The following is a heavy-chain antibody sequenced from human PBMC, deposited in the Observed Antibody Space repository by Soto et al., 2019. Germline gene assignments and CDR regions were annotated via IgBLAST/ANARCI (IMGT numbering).Heavy chain of an antibody. D-gene: IGHD1-26*01. Sequence: QVQLVQSGAEVKKPGASVKVSCKASGYTFTDYGVNWVRQATGQGLEWMGWMNPNSGDTVYAQKFQGRVSMTRTTSISTAYMELNSLKSEDTAVYYCARGGYSVGGATVYWGQGTLVTVSS. CDR3: ARGGYSVGGATVY. J-gene: IGHJ4*02. CDR2: MNPNSGDT. CDR1: GYTFTDYG. V-gene: IGHV1-8*01.